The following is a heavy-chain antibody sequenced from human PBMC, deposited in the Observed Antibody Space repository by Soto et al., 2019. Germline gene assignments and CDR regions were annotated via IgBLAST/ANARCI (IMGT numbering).Heavy chain of an antibody. Sequence: QVQLVQSGAEVKKPGASVNVSCKASGYTFTVYYMHWVRQAPGQGLEWMGWINPKSGGKMYPQKCQGRVTMTWDTSIGTAYMALTRLRSDDTAVYYCETDLANGGGSAGFDYWDQGTLVTVSS. V-gene: IGHV1-2*02. D-gene: IGHD1-26*01. J-gene: IGHJ4*02. CDR1: GYTFTVYY. CDR3: ETDLANGGGSAGFDY. CDR2: INPKSGGK.